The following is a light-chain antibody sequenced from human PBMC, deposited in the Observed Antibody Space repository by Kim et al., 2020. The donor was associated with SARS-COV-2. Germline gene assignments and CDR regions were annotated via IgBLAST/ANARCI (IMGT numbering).Light chain of an antibody. CDR1: QSVLFSSNNKNY. CDR3: QQYYSTPQT. CDR2: WAS. V-gene: IGKV4-1*01. J-gene: IGKJ1*01. Sequence: ATINCKSSQSVLFSSNNKNYLAWYQQKPGQPPKLLIYWASTRESGVPDRFSGSGSETDFTLTISSLQAEDVAVYYCQQYYSTPQTFGQGTKVDIK.